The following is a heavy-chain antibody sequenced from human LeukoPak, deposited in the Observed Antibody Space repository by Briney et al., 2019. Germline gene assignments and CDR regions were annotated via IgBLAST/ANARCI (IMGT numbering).Heavy chain of an antibody. V-gene: IGHV3-21*01. J-gene: IGHJ4*02. CDR2: ISSESTNI. CDR1: GFNFNIYG. D-gene: IGHD2-21*02. CDR3: SRDGSGSGDV. Sequence: GGSLRLSCAASGFNFNIYGRNWVRQAPGKGLEWVSSISSESTNIYYTDSVKGRFTIARDNAKNSLYLQMNSLIPEDTAVYYCSRDGSGSGDVWGQGTLVTVSS.